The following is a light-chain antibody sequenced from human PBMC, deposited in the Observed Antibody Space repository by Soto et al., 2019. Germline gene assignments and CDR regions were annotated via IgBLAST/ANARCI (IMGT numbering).Light chain of an antibody. V-gene: IGLV4-69*01. J-gene: IGLJ3*02. CDR3: QTWGTGIQV. CDR1: SGHSSYA. Sequence: QPVLTQSPSASASLGASVKLTCTLSSGHSSYAIAWHQQQPEKGPRYLIKLNSDGSHSKGDGIPDRLSGSSSGAERYLTISSLQSEYEADYYCQTWGTGIQVFGGGTKLAVL. CDR2: LNSDGSH.